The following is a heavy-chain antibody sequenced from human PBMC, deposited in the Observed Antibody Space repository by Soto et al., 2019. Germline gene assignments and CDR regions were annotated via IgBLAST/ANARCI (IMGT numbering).Heavy chain of an antibody. Sequence: QVQLVQSGAEVRKPGASVKVSCKASGFPFTSLDINWVRHAPRQGLEWVGYMTPSGYRGFAQKFRGRVSMTRDASTSTVSMELSSLRSDDTAVYYCARYQEAAAFNDWGQGTLVTVSS. CDR3: ARYQEAAAFND. V-gene: IGHV1-8*01. CDR2: MTPSGYR. CDR1: GFPFTSLD. D-gene: IGHD6-25*01. J-gene: IGHJ4*02.